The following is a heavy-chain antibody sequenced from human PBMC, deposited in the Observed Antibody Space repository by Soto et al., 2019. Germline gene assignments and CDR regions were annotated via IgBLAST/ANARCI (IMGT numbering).Heavy chain of an antibody. Sequence: GGSLRLSCAASGFTFSSYAMHRVRQAPGKGLEWVAAIRCSGGNKYYADSVKGRFTISRDNSKNTLYLQMNSLRAEDTAVYYCAKGPDTIFGVVIGYFDYWGQGTLVTVSS. V-gene: IGHV3-23*01. CDR3: AKGPDTIFGVVIGYFDY. CDR2: IRCSGGNK. CDR1: GFTFSSYA. J-gene: IGHJ4*02. D-gene: IGHD3-3*01.